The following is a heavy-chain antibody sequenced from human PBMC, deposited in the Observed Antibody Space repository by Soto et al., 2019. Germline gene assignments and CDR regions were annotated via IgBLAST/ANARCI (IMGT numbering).Heavy chain of an antibody. CDR2: ISYDGSNK. CDR1: VFPFSRDV. J-gene: IGHJ4*01. V-gene: IGHV3-30-3*01. Sequence: CACSVFPFSRDVMASLHKAPGKGLEWVAVISYDGSNKYYADSVKGRFTISRDNSKNTLYLQMNSLRAEDTAVYYCASRRAAAGAGAYWGHGTLVTVSS. D-gene: IGHD6-13*01. CDR3: ASRRAAAGAGAY.